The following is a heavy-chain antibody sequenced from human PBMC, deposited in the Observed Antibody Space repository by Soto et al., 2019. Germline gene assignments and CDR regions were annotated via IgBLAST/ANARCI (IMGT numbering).Heavy chain of an antibody. J-gene: IGHJ6*02. CDR1: GFTFSSYG. D-gene: IGHD4-17*01. Sequence: LRLSCAASGFTFSSYGMHWVRQAPGKGLGWVAVIWYDGSNKYYADSVKGRFTISRDNSKNTLYLQMNSLRAEDTAVYYCARSQRSENYGDYGDSYYYYGMDVWGQGTTVTVSS. V-gene: IGHV3-33*01. CDR2: IWYDGSNK. CDR3: ARSQRSENYGDYGDSYYYYGMDV.